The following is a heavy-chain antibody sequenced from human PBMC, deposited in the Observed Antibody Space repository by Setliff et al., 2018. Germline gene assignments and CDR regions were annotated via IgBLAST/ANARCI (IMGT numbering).Heavy chain of an antibody. D-gene: IGHD3-9*01. Sequence: SETLSLTCTVSGGSISSYYWGWVRQPPGKGLEWIGSMYYGGGGSTYYNASLKSRVTISVDTSKNQFSLKLNSVTAADTAVYYCARAPRYFDPTGSYFDYWGQGTLVTV. CDR3: ARAPRYFDPTGSYFDY. CDR2: MYYGGGGST. V-gene: IGHV4-39*07. J-gene: IGHJ4*02. CDR1: GGSISSYY.